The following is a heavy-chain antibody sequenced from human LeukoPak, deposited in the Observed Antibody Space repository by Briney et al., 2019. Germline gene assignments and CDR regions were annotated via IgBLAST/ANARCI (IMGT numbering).Heavy chain of an antibody. J-gene: IGHJ4*02. CDR3: ARGPGYSSGWAYYFDY. D-gene: IGHD6-19*01. CDR2: IWYDGSNK. Sequence: PGGSLRLSCAASGFTFSSYAMHWVRQAPGKGLEWVAVIWYDGSNKYYADSVKGRFTISRDNSKNTLYLQMNSLRAEDTAVYYCARGPGYSSGWAYYFDYWGQGTLVTVSS. CDR1: GFTFSSYA. V-gene: IGHV3-33*08.